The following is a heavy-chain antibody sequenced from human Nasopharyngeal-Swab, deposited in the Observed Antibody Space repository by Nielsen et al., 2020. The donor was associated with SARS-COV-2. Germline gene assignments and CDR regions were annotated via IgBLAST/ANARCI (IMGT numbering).Heavy chain of an antibody. J-gene: IGHJ4*02. D-gene: IGHD5-18*01. CDR3: ARVGGARGYSYGQFDY. V-gene: IGHV1-46*01. CDR1: GYTFTSYY. CDR2: INPSGGST. Sequence: ASVKVSCKASGYTFTSYYMHWVRQAPGQGLEWMGIINPSGGSTSHAQKFQGRVTMTRDTSTSTVYMELSSLRSEDTAVYYCARVGGARGYSYGQFDYWGQGTLVTVSS.